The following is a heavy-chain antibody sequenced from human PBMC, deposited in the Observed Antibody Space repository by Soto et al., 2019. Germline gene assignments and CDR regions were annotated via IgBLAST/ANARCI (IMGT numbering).Heavy chain of an antibody. V-gene: IGHV3-30*03. CDR3: GACQYFSDY. CDR1: GFSFTNYG. CDR2: ISYDGINK. J-gene: IGHJ4*02. D-gene: IGHD1-26*01. Sequence: QVQLVESGGGEVQPGKSLRLSCEASGFSFTNYGMHWVRQAPGKGLECVALISYDGINKYYADSVKGRFTISRDNSKNTLYMQMNSLRPEDTAVYYCGACQYFSDYWGQGTLVSVSS.